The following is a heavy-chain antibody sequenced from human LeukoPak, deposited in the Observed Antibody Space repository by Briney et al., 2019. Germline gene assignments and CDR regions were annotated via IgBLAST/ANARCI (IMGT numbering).Heavy chain of an antibody. CDR1: GFTFSSYG. Sequence: PGGSLRLSCAASGFTFSSYGMHWVRQAPGKGLEWVAVISYDGSNKYYADSVKGRFTISRDNSKNTLYLQMNSLRAEDTAVYYCAKDPGYGDSRGNYYYYYMDVWGKGTTVTVSS. CDR3: AKDPGYGDSRGNYYYYYMDV. D-gene: IGHD4-17*01. V-gene: IGHV3-30*18. CDR2: ISYDGSNK. J-gene: IGHJ6*03.